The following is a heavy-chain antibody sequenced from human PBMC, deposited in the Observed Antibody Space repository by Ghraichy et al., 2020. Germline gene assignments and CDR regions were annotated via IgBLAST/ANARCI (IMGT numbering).Heavy chain of an antibody. V-gene: IGHV4-39*07. CDR2: IYYSGST. Sequence: PETLSLTCTVSGGSISSSSYYWGWIRQPPGKGLEWIGSIYYSGSTYYNPSLKSRVTISVDTSKNQFSLKLSSVTAADTAVYYCARERQVYAIRYFQHWGQGTLVTVSS. CDR1: GGSISSSSYY. J-gene: IGHJ1*01. D-gene: IGHD2-8*01. CDR3: ARERQVYAIRYFQH.